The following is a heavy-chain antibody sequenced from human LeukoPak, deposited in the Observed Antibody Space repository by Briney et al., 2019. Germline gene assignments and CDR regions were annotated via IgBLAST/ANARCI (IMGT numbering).Heavy chain of an antibody. V-gene: IGHV3-64*01. Sequence: AGGSLRLSCAASGFTFSSYAMHWVRQAPGKGLEYVSAISSNGGSTYYANSVKGSFTISRDNSKNTLYLQMGSLRAEGMAVYYCARDAYSYGYVLFPIGPLDYWGQGTLVTVSS. CDR1: GFTFSSYA. D-gene: IGHD5-18*01. CDR2: ISSNGGST. CDR3: ARDAYSYGYVLFPIGPLDY. J-gene: IGHJ4*02.